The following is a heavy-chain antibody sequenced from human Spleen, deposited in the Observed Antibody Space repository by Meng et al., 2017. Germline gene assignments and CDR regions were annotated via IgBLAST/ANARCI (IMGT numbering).Heavy chain of an antibody. D-gene: IGHD3-16*02. CDR2: IYYSGST. J-gene: IGHJ4*02. Sequence: QLQLQESGPGLVKPSETLSLTCTVSGGSISGSSYYWGWIRQPLGKGPEWIGSIYYSGSTYYNPSLKSRVTISVDTSKNQFSLKLSSVTAADTAVYYCARWALRLGELSSDYWGQGTLVTVSS. CDR1: GGSISGSSYY. CDR3: ARWALRLGELSSDY. V-gene: IGHV4-39*01.